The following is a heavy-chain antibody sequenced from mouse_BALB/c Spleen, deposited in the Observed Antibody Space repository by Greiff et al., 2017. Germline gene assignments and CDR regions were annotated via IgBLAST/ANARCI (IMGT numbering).Heavy chain of an antibody. D-gene: IGHD1-1*01. Sequence: EVQRVESGGGLVQPGGSRKLSCAASGFTFSDYGMAWVRQAPGKGPAWVAFISNLAYSIYYAETVTGRFTISRENAKNTLYLEMSSLRSEDTAMYYCARALYGSSYYFDYWGQGTTLTVSS. CDR2: ISNLAYSI. CDR3: ARALYGSSYYFDY. V-gene: IGHV5-15*02. CDR1: GFTFSDYG. J-gene: IGHJ2*01.